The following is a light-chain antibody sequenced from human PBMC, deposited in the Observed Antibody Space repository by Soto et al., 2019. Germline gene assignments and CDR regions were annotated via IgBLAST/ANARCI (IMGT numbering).Light chain of an antibody. CDR3: LSFTTSITYI. CDR2: EVT. J-gene: IGLJ1*01. Sequence: QSALTQPPSVSGSPGQAITISCTGTSTDVGFYDYVSWYQQRPGTAPKLILYEVTNRPSGLSIRFSGSKSGNTSSLTLTGHKAEDQADYHCLSFTTSITYIFGTGTKV. V-gene: IGLV2-14*01. CDR1: STDVGFYDY.